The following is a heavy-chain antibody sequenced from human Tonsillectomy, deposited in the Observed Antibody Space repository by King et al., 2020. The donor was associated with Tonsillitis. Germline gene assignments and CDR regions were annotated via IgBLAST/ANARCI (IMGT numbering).Heavy chain of an antibody. Sequence: VQLVESGGGLVQPGGSLKLSCAASGFTFSGSAMHWVRQASGKGLEWVGRIRSKANSYATAYAASVKGRFTISRDDSKNTAYLQMNSLKTEDTAVYYFTRRGPYCSGGSCYSAFREFDYWGQGTLVTVSS. J-gene: IGHJ4*02. CDR3: TRRGPYCSGGSCYSAFREFDY. D-gene: IGHD2-15*01. CDR1: GFTFSGSA. CDR2: IRSKANSYAT. V-gene: IGHV3-73*01.